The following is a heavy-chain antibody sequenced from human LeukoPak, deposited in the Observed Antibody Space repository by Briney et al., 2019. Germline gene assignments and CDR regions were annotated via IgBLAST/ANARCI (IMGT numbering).Heavy chain of an antibody. CDR3: ARGVTARGFYYYMDI. V-gene: IGHV1-2*02. CDR2: INPHSGGT. J-gene: IGHJ6*03. D-gene: IGHD2-21*02. Sequence: GASVKVSCKASGYTFTRYHIQWVRQAPGQGLEWMGWINPHSGGTNYAQEFQGRVTMTRDTSISTAYMELSSLRPDDTAVYSCARGVTARGFYYYMDIWGNGTTVTISS. CDR1: GYTFTRYH.